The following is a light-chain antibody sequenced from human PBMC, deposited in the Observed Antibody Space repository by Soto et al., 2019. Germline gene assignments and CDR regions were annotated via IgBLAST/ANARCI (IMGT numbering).Light chain of an antibody. V-gene: IGKV1-9*01. CDR1: QDISSY. Sequence: DIQLTQSPSSLSASVGDRVTITCRASQDISSYVAWYQQKPGKAPTLLIYAASTLQSGVPSRFSGSGSGTEFTLTISSLQPDDFATYYCKQYNSYSSWTFGQGTKVDIK. CDR2: AAS. CDR3: KQYNSYSSWT. J-gene: IGKJ1*01.